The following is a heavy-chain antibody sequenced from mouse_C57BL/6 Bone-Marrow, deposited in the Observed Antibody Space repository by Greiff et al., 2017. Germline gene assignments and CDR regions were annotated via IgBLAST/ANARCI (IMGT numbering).Heavy chain of an antibody. D-gene: IGHD2-1*01. V-gene: IGHV5-17*01. CDR2: ISSGSGTI. CDR1: GFTFSDYG. Sequence: EVQLVESGGGLVKPGGSLKLSCAASGFTFSDYGMHWVRQAPEKGLEWVAYISSGSGTIYYADTVKGRITISRDNAKNTLFLQMTRLRSEDTAMYYCARTLYGNYGYFDVWGTGTTVTVSS. J-gene: IGHJ1*03. CDR3: ARTLYGNYGYFDV.